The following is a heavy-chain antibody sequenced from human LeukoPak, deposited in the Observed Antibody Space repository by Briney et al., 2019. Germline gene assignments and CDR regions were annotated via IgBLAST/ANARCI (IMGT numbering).Heavy chain of an antibody. CDR1: GCTFSSHL. J-gene: IGHJ4*02. CDR2: ISYDGSNK. V-gene: IGHV3-30-3*01. Sequence: GGSLRLSCAASGCTFSSHLMHWVRQAPGKGLEWVAVISYDGSNKYYADSVKGRFTISRDNSKNTLYLQMNSLRAEDTAVYYCARDPSIAVAGTRFDYWGQGTLVTVSS. D-gene: IGHD6-19*01. CDR3: ARDPSIAVAGTRFDY.